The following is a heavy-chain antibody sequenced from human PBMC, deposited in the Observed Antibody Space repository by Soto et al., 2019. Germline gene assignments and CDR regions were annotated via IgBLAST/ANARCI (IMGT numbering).Heavy chain of an antibody. J-gene: IGHJ5*02. CDR3: AGQVTPGPNWFDP. CDR2: IYYSGST. Sequence: PSETLSLTCTVSGGSISSGGYYWSWIRQHPGKGLEWIGYIYYSGSTYYNPSLKSRVTISVDTSKNQFSLKLSSVTAADTAVYYCAGQVTPGPNWFDPWGQGTLVTVSS. D-gene: IGHD4-4*01. V-gene: IGHV4-31*03. CDR1: GGSISSGGYY.